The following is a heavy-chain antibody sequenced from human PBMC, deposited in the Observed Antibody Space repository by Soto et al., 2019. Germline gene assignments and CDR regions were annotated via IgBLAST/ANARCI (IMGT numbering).Heavy chain of an antibody. V-gene: IGHV5-10-1*01. Sequence: SWESMKISCKGSGYRFTSFWSSCVRQMPGKGLEWMGRIDPSDSYTNYSPSFQGHVTISADKSISTAYLQWSRLKASDTAMYYCARQSGYYYGGAFDIWGQGTMVTVSS. J-gene: IGHJ3*02. CDR3: ARQSGYYYGGAFDI. CDR2: IDPSDSYT. D-gene: IGHD3-22*01. CDR1: GYRFTSFW.